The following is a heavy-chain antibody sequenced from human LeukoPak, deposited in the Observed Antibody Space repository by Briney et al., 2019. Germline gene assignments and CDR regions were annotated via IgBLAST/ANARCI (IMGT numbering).Heavy chain of an antibody. V-gene: IGHV3-11*01. D-gene: IGHD5-18*01. J-gene: IGHJ4*02. CDR3: ARDPGNTRYSYGYDY. Sequence: SGGSLRLSCAASGFTVSDYYMSWIRQAPGKGLEWVSYISSSGSTIYYADSVKGRFTISRDNAKNSLYLQMNSLRAEDTAVYYCARDPGNTRYSYGYDYWGQGTLDTVSS. CDR1: GFTVSDYY. CDR2: ISSSGSTI.